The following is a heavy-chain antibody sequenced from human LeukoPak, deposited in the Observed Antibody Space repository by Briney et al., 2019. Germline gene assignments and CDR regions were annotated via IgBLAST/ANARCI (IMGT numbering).Heavy chain of an antibody. V-gene: IGHV1-2*02. CDR1: GYTFTGYY. J-gene: IGHJ6*03. Sequence: GASVKVSCKASGYTFTGYYMHWVRQAPGQGLEWMGWINPNSGGTNYAQKFQGRVTMTRDTSISTAYMELSRLRSDDTAVYYCAREAYGSGSYQHHYYYMDVWGKGTTVTVSS. CDR2: INPNSGGT. CDR3: AREAYGSGSYQHHYYYMDV. D-gene: IGHD3-10*01.